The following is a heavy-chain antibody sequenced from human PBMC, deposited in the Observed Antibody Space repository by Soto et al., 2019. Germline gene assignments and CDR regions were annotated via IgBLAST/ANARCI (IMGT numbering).Heavy chain of an antibody. CDR1: RGYLSRGTNY. V-gene: IGHV4-39*01. CDR2: IYYSGST. CDR3: ARHEAGWYVDS. J-gene: IGHJ4*02. D-gene: IGHD6-25*01. Sequence: SATQSLTCTVSRGYLSRGTNYWAWIRQPPGKGLEWIANIYYSGSTFYNPSLKSRVTISLDTSKNQFSLKLRSVTAADTAVYYCARHEAGWYVDSWGQGTLFNGSS.